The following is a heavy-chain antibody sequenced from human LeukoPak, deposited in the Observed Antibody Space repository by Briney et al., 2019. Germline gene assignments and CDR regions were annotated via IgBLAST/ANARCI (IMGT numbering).Heavy chain of an antibody. CDR2: IYYSGST. J-gene: IGHJ6*03. CDR3: ARARRSVVVVSTFYYYYYMDV. CDR1: GGSISSYY. V-gene: IGHV4-59*01. D-gene: IGHD2-2*01. Sequence: SETLSLTCTVSGGSISSYYWSWIRQPPGKGLEWIGYIYYSGSTNYNPSLKSRVTISVDTSKNQFSLKLSSVTAADTAVYHCARARRSVVVVSTFYYYYYMDVWGKGTTVTISS.